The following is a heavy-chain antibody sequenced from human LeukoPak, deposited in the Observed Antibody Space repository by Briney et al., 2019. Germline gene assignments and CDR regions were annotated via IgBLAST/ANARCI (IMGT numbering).Heavy chain of an antibody. Sequence: ASVKVSCKASGYIFTGYYMHWVRQAPGEGREWVGRINPNSGGTNYAQKFQGRVTMTRDTSISTAYMELSSLMSDDTAVYYCATTYSTVFDYWGQGTLVTVSS. CDR1: GYIFTGYY. V-gene: IGHV1-2*06. CDR3: ATTYSTVFDY. D-gene: IGHD1-1*01. J-gene: IGHJ4*02. CDR2: INPNSGGT.